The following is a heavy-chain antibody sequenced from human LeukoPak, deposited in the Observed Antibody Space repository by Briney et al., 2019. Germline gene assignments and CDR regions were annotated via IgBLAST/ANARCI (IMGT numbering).Heavy chain of an antibody. CDR1: GFTSSSYA. CDR2: ISGSGGST. J-gene: IGHJ4*02. Sequence: GGSLRLSCAASGFTSSSYAMSWVRQAPGKGLEWVSAISGSGGSTYYADSVKGRFTISRDNSKNTLYLHMNSLRAEDTAVYYCARDDSDSSRTGYFDYWGQGTLVTVSS. D-gene: IGHD6-13*01. CDR3: ARDDSDSSRTGYFDY. V-gene: IGHV3-23*01.